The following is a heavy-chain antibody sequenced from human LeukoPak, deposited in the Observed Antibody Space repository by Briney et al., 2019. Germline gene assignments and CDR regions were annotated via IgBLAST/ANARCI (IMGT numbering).Heavy chain of an antibody. J-gene: IGHJ5*02. V-gene: IGHV4-59*01. D-gene: IGHD6-19*01. CDR2: IYYSGST. Sequence: ETLSLTCTVSGGSISSYYWNWIRQPPGKGLEWIGYIYYSGSTNYNPSLKSRVTISVDTSKNHFSLRLSSVTAADTAVYYCAKGAGPPWFDPWGQGTLVTVSS. CDR3: AKGAGPPWFDP. CDR1: GGSISSYY.